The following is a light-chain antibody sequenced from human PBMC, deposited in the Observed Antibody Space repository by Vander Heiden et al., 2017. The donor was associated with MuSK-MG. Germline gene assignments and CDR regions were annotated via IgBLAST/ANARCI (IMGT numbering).Light chain of an antibody. J-gene: IGLJ2*01. V-gene: IGLV2-14*01. Sequence: QSALTQPASVSGSPGQSITISCTGTSSDIGAYNVVAWFRQHPGKAPKLVLYDVTVRPSGVSNRFSGSKSGNTASLTISGLQAEDEADYYCNSCTTSHTHVFGGGTRLTVL. CDR2: DVT. CDR1: SSDIGAYNV. CDR3: NSCTTSHTHV.